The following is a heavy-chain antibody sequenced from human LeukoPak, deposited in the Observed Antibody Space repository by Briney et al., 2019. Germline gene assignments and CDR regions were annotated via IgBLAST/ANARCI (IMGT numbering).Heavy chain of an antibody. J-gene: IGHJ3*01. Sequence: PGGSLRLSCAASGFTFSSYWMSWVRQAPGKGLEWAANIKEDGTHKYYVGSVRGRFTISRDNAKNSLYLQMNSLRAEDTAIYYCAREARGPRAAFDVWGQGTMVTVFS. CDR1: GFTFSSYW. V-gene: IGHV3-7*01. CDR2: IKEDGTHK. CDR3: AREARGPRAAFDV. D-gene: IGHD5-12*01.